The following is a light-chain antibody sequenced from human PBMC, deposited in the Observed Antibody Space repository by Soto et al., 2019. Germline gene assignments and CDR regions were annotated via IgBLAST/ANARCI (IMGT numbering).Light chain of an antibody. V-gene: IGLV2-14*01. J-gene: IGLJ1*01. CDR2: EVS. Sequence: QSVLTQPASVSVSPGRSITISCTGTSSDVGAYKYVSWYQQHPGKAPKLMIYEVSNRPSGVSNRFSGSKSADTASLTISGLQAEDEADYYCNSYTSSSLYVFGTGTQLTVL. CDR3: NSYTSSSLYV. CDR1: SSDVGAYKY.